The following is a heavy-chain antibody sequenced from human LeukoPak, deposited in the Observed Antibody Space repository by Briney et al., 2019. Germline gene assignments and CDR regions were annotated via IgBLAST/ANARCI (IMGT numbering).Heavy chain of an antibody. J-gene: IGHJ4*02. V-gene: IGHV1-2*02. CDR3: ARDLIGYCSSTSCSADY. D-gene: IGHD2-2*01. CDR1: GYTFTGYY. CDR2: INPNSGGT. Sequence: ASVKVSCKASGYTFTGYYMHWVRQAPGQGLEWMGWINPNSGGTNYAQKFQGRVTMTRDTSISTAYMELSRLRSDDTAVYYCARDLIGYCSSTSCSADYWGQGTLVTVSS.